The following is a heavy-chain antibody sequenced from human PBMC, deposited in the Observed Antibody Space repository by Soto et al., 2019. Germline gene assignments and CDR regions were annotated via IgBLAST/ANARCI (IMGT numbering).Heavy chain of an antibody. CDR1: GYTFTGYY. V-gene: IGHV1-2*04. CDR2: INPNSGGT. CDR3: ARDLASITMVRGSDHYGMDV. J-gene: IGHJ6*02. D-gene: IGHD3-10*01. Sequence: ASVKVSCKASGYTFTGYYMHWVRQAPGQGLEWMGWINPNSGGTNYAQKFQGWVTMTRDTSISTAYMELSRLRSDDTAVYYCARDLASITMVRGSDHYGMDVWGQGTTVTVSS.